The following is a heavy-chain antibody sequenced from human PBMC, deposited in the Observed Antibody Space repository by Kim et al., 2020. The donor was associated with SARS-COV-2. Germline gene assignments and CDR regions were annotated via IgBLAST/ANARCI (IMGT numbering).Heavy chain of an antibody. Sequence: GGSLRLSCAASRFTFRTYDMSWVRQAQGKGLEWVSAITRRGDSTYYADSATGRFTISRANSKRNLYLQMNSQRAEDTATDYCSKAAYRGYFQFDYWGQ. D-gene: IGHD5-12*01. J-gene: IGHJ4*02. V-gene: IGHV3-23*01. CDR3: SKAAYRGYFQFDY. CDR2: ITRRGDST. CDR1: RFTFRTYD.